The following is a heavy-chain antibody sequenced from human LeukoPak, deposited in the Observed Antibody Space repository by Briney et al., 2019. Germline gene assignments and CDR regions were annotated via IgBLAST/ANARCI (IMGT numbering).Heavy chain of an antibody. Sequence: QPGGSLRLSCAASGFTFSSYSMNWVRQAPGKGLEWVSHITASGTAMFYADSVKGRFTISRDNSKNTLYLQMNSLRAEDTAVYYCAKDQRPTVMGVFVFWGQGTLVTVSS. D-gene: IGHD3-16*02. CDR1: GFTFSSYS. CDR2: ITASGTAM. J-gene: IGHJ4*02. CDR3: AKDQRPTVMGVFVF. V-gene: IGHV3-23*01.